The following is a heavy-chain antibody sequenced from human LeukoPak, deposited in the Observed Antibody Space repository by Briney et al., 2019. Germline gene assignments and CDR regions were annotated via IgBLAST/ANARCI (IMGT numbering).Heavy chain of an antibody. CDR2: INPNSGGT. CDR1: GYAFSGYY. J-gene: IGHJ1*01. V-gene: IGHV1-2*02. CDR3: ARGYYDSSDYEYFQH. D-gene: IGHD3-22*01. Sequence: ASVKVSCKASGYAFSGYYLHWVRQAPGQGLEWMGWINPNSGGTNSAQKFQGRVTMTRDTSIITAYMELSRLRSDDTAVYFCARGYYDSSDYEYFQHWGQGTLVTVSS.